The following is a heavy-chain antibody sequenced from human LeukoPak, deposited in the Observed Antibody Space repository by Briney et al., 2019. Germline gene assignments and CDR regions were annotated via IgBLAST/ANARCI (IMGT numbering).Heavy chain of an antibody. CDR2: ISAYNGNT. J-gene: IGHJ6*03. Sequence: ASVKVSCKASGYTFISYGISWVRQAPGQGLEWTGWISAYNGNTDYAQNLQGRVTMTTDTSMSTAYMELRSLRSDDTAVYYCARTGGGGSIAARLHYYYMDVWGKGTTVTVSS. V-gene: IGHV1-18*01. CDR1: GYTFISYG. CDR3: ARTGGGGSIAARLHYYYMDV. D-gene: IGHD6-6*01.